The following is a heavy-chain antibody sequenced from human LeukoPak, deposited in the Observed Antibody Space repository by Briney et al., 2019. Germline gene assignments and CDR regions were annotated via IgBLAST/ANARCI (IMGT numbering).Heavy chain of an antibody. CDR2: INPNSGET. CDR1: GYSFTAYY. D-gene: IGHD6-13*01. CDR3: ARPSCSWPNYFFDF. V-gene: IGHV1-2*02. J-gene: IGHJ4*02. Sequence: ASVRVSCKASGYSFTAYYIHWVRKAPGQGLEWMGWINPNSGETDYAQRFQGRVTMTRDTSISTAYMELSSLRSDDTAVYYCARPSCSWPNYFFDFWGQGTLVTVSS.